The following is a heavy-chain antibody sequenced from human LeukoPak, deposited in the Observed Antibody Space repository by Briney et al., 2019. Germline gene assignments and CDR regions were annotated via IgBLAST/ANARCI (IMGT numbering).Heavy chain of an antibody. D-gene: IGHD3-16*01. V-gene: IGHV1-46*02. Sequence: ASVKVSCTASGYTFNSYYIHWVRQAPGQGLEWMGIINPSGGSTSYAQKFQGRVTMTRDTSTSTVYMELSSLRSEDTAVYYCARGDRLRPDHWGQGTLVTVSS. CDR1: GYTFNSYY. J-gene: IGHJ4*02. CDR3: ARGDRLRPDH. CDR2: INPSGGST.